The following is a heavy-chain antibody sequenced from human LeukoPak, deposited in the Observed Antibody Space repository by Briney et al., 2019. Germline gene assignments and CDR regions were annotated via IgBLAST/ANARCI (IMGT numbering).Heavy chain of an antibody. CDR3: ASGLYGGLFDN. J-gene: IGHJ4*02. Sequence: GGSLRLSCTSGFTFSNYAMNWVRQAPGKGLEWISDISTNSDSTYHIDSVRGRFTISRDNSKNTLYLQMNSLRADDTAAYYCASGLYGGLFDNWGQGTLVTVSS. D-gene: IGHD4/OR15-4a*01. V-gene: IGHV3-23*01. CDR2: ISTNSDST. CDR1: GFTFSNYA.